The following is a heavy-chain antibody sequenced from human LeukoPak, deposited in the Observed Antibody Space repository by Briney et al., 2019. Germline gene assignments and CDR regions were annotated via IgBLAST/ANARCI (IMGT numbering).Heavy chain of an antibody. D-gene: IGHD2-8*02. CDR3: ASPRLVQNAFDI. Sequence: ASVKVSCKASGYTFSSYYMHYSRKGPRQAPERIRIIHPSGGGTSYAQQFQGRVTMTRDMSTSTVYMELSSLRPEDTAVYYCASPRLVQNAFDIWGQGTMVTVSS. V-gene: IGHV1-46*01. CDR2: IHPSGGGT. CDR1: GYTFSSYY. J-gene: IGHJ3*02.